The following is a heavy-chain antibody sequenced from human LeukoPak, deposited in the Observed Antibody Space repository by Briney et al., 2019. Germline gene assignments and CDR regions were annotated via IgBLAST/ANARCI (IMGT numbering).Heavy chain of an antibody. Sequence: GGSLRLSCGVSGFSFKSYWMSWVRQARGKGVEGVADIKQDGSEKNYMDSVKGRFTISRDNAKNSLYVQMNGVRDEDTAVYYCVRQPHTRVPAHRADSFDPWGQGTLVTVSS. CDR3: VRQPHTRVPAHRADSFDP. J-gene: IGHJ5*02. CDR2: IKQDGSEK. D-gene: IGHD2-2*01. CDR1: GFSFKSYW. V-gene: IGHV3-7*01.